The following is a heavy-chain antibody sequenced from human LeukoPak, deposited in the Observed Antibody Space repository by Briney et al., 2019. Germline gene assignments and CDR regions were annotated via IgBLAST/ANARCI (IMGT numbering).Heavy chain of an antibody. Sequence: GGSLRLSCTASGFTFSSYAVSWVRQAPGKGLEWVSAISGSGGSTYYADSVKARFTISRDNSKNTLYVQVNSLGTEDTAAYYCAKGSYYDSSGSFYFDYWGQGTLVTVSS. CDR2: ISGSGGST. CDR1: GFTFSSYA. J-gene: IGHJ4*02. D-gene: IGHD3-22*01. V-gene: IGHV3-23*01. CDR3: AKGSYYDSSGSFYFDY.